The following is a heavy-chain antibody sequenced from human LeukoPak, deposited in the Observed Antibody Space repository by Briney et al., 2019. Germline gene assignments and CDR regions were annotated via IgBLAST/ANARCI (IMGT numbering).Heavy chain of an antibody. CDR1: GFTFSAHT. CDR2: ISSSGGST. D-gene: IGHD1-26*01. V-gene: IGHV3-64D*06. J-gene: IGHJ4*02. Sequence: HPGGSLRLSCSASGFTFSAHTLHWVRQAPGKGLEYVSAISSSGGSTYYADSVKGRFTFFRDNSRNTLYLQMNSLRVEDTAVYYCVIGGSSQSPDFDFWGRGTLVTVSS. CDR3: VIGGSSQSPDFDF.